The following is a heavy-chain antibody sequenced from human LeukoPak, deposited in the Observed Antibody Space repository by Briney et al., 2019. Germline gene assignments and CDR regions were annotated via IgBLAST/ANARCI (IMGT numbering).Heavy chain of an antibody. J-gene: IGHJ4*02. CDR3: VTYYYDSSGYYLQVSFDY. Sequence: GGSLRLSCAASGFTFSSYAMHWVRQAPGKGLEWVAVISYDGSNKYYADSVKGRFTISRDNSKNTVYLQMNSLRAEDTAVYYCVTYYYDSSGYYLQVSFDYWGQGTLVTVSS. CDR2: ISYDGSNK. CDR1: GFTFSSYA. D-gene: IGHD3-22*01. V-gene: IGHV3-30-3*01.